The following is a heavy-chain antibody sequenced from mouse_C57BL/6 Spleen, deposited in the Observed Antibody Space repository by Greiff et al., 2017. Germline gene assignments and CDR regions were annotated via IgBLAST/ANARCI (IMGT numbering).Heavy chain of an antibody. D-gene: IGHD2-2*01. J-gene: IGHJ4*01. CDR3: ARRKVTTDYAMDY. CDR2: ISSGSSTI. Sequence: EVQLQESGGGLVKPGGSLKLSCAASGFTFSDYGMHWVRQAPEKGLEWVAYISSGSSTIYYADTVKGRFTISRDNAKNTLFLQMTSLRSEDTAMYYCARRKVTTDYAMDYWGQGTSVTVSS. CDR1: GFTFSDYG. V-gene: IGHV5-17*01.